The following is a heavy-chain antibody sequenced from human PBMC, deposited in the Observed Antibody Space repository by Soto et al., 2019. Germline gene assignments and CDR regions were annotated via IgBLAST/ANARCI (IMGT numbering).Heavy chain of an antibody. CDR3: ARDIFKVAGLGSVDTAMAFDY. CDR2: INAGNGNT. D-gene: IGHD5-18*01. V-gene: IGHV1-3*01. J-gene: IGHJ4*02. Sequence: ASVKVSCKASGYTFTSYAMHWVRQAPGQRLEWMGWINAGNGNTKYSQKFQGRVTITRDTSASTAYMELSSLRSEDTAVYYCARDIFKVAGLGSVDTAMAFDYWGQGTLVTVSS. CDR1: GYTFTSYA.